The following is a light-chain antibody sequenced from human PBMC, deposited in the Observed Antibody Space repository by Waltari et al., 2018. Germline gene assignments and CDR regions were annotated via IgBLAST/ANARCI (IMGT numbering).Light chain of an antibody. Sequence: DIVMTQSPDSLAVSLGERATINCKSSQSGLHSSNNKNYLAWYRQKPGQPPKLLIYWGSTRESGVPDRISGSGSGTDFTLTISSLQAEDVAVYYCQQYYSSPHTFGLGTRLEIK. J-gene: IGKJ5*01. CDR3: QQYYSSPHT. CDR2: WGS. V-gene: IGKV4-1*01. CDR1: QSGLHSSNNKNY.